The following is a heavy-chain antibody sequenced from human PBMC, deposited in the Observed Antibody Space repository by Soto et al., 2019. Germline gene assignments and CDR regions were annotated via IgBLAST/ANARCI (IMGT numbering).Heavy chain of an antibody. Sequence: ETLSLTCVVSGYVITSGYYWGWIRQPPGKGLEWIGTVDHSGSTYYDPSLQGRVTISIDTSKNQFSLKLPSVTAADTALYYCARYFHTYSGPPIWGQGTLVTVSS. CDR2: VDHSGST. CDR3: ARYFHTYSGPPI. J-gene: IGHJ4*02. CDR1: GYVITSGYY. D-gene: IGHD5-12*01. V-gene: IGHV4-38-2*01.